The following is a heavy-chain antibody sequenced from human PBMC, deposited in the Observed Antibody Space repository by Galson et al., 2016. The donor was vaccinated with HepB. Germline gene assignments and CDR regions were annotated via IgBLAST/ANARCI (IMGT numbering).Heavy chain of an antibody. Sequence: SLRLSCAASGFTFNIYAMSWVRQSPGRRLEWVSGIRGSGSSTYYADSVRGRFTISRDNSKHTVYLKMNSLRAEGTAIYYCAKDGGRRWFEDLMSPVSWFDSWGQGTLVTVSS. J-gene: IGHJ5*01. CDR2: IRGSGSST. D-gene: IGHD3-10*01. CDR1: GFTFNIYA. CDR3: AKDGGRRWFEDLMSPVSWFDS. V-gene: IGHV3-23*01.